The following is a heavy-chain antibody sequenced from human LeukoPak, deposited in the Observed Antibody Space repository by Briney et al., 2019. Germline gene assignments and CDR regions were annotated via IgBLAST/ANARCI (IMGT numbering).Heavy chain of an antibody. CDR1: GYGFTSYY. CDR3: ARHGSGRYYPAEGRVDY. D-gene: IGHD3-10*01. CDR2: INPSVGGT. V-gene: IGHV1-46*03. Sequence: ASVTVSCKAFGYGFTSYYIHWVRQAPGQGLEWMGIINPSVGGTTYARKFQGRVTMTRDTSTSTVYMELSSLRSEDTAVYYCARHGSGRYYPAEGRVDYWGQGTLVTVSS. J-gene: IGHJ4*02.